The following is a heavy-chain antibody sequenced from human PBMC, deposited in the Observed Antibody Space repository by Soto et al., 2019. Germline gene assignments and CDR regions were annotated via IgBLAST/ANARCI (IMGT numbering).Heavy chain of an antibody. V-gene: IGHV3-74*01. D-gene: IGHD3-16*01. J-gene: IGHJ4*02. Sequence: EVQLVESGGGLVQPGGSLRLSCVASGFTFNYYWMHWVRQAPGKGLMWVSRLQTDGSHPDYADSVKGRFTISRDNAKNTLYLQMNNQIAEDTAVYYCARGGDPDYWGQGTLVTVSS. CDR2: LQTDGSHP. CDR3: ARGGDPDY. CDR1: GFTFNYYW.